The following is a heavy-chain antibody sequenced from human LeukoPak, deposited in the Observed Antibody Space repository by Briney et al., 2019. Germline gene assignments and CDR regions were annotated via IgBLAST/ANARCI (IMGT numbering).Heavy chain of an antibody. CDR2: LWYDGNNR. D-gene: IGHD5-18*01. CDR1: GFTFSSYD. CDR3: AKDIQAAN. V-gene: IGHV3-33*06. Sequence: PGRSLRLSCAASGFTFSSYDMHWVRQAPGKGLEWVAVLWYDGNNRYYADSVKGRFTISRDNSKNTLYLQMNSLRAEDTALYYCAKDIQAANWGQGTLVTVSS. J-gene: IGHJ1*01.